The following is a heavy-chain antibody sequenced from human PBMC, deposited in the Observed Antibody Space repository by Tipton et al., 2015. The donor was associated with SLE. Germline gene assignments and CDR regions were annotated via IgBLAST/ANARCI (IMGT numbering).Heavy chain of an antibody. Sequence: TLSLTCTVSGGSISSSSYYWGWIRQPPGKGLEWIGTIYHSGSTYYNPSLKSRVTISVDTSKNQFSLKLSSVTAADTAVYYCARDPVAGKRSRGAFDIWGQGTMVTVSS. CDR2: IYHSGST. J-gene: IGHJ3*02. V-gene: IGHV4-39*07. CDR1: GGSISSSSYY. CDR3: ARDPVAGKRSRGAFDI. D-gene: IGHD6-19*01.